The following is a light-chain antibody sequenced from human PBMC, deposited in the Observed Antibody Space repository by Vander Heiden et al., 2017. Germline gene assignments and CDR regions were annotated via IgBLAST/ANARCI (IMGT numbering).Light chain of an antibody. J-gene: IGLJ1*01. CDR1: SGDIGSYHY. V-gene: IGLV2-14*01. CDR2: DVN. CDR3: CSYTSRSTLYV. Sequence: SALTQPASVSGSPGQPLTISCTGSSGDIGSYHYASWYQQHPGKAPKVIIYDVNHRPSGISNRFSGSRSGNTASLTISGLQAEDEADYYCCSYTSRSTLYVFGTGTKVTVL.